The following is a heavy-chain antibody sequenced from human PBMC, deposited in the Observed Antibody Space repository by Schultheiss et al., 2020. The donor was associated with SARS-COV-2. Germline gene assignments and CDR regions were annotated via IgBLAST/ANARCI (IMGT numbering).Heavy chain of an antibody. J-gene: IGHJ4*02. CDR2: ISYDGSNK. D-gene: IGHD3-22*01. Sequence: GGSPRLSCAASGFTFSSYAMHWVRQAPGKGLEWVAVISYDGSNKYYADSVKGRFTISRDNSKNTLYLQMNSLRAEDTAVYYCARDGYYYDSSGWSSTDFDYWGQGTLVTVSS. V-gene: IGHV3-30*04. CDR1: GFTFSSYA. CDR3: ARDGYYYDSSGWSSTDFDY.